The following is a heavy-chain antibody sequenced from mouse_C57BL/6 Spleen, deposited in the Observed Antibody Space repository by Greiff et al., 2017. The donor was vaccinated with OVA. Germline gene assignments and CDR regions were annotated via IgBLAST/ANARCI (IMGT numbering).Heavy chain of an antibody. CDR2: ISDGGSYT. CDR1: GFTFSSYA. Sequence: EVHLVESGGGLVKPGGSLKLSCAASGFTFSSYAMSWVRQTPEKRLEWVATISDGGSYTYYPDNVKGRFTISRDNAKNNLYLQMSHLKSEDTAMYYCARDWAVRYFDVWGTGTTVTVSS. CDR3: ARDWAVRYFDV. J-gene: IGHJ1*03. V-gene: IGHV5-4*01.